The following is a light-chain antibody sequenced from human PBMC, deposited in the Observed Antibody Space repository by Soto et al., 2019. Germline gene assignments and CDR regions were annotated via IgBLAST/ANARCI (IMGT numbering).Light chain of an antibody. CDR2: AAS. Sequence: EIVMTQSPATLSVSPGERATLSCRASQSISANLAWYQQKPGQAPRLLISAASTTATGIPARFSGSGSGTEFTLTISSLQSEDFAVFYCQQYNNWPLTFGQGTKVEIK. CDR3: QQYNNWPLT. V-gene: IGKV3-15*01. J-gene: IGKJ1*01. CDR1: QSISAN.